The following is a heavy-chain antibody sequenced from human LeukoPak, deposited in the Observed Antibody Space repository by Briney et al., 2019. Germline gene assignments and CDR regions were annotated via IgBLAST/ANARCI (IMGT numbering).Heavy chain of an antibody. CDR1: GFTFSDYY. CDR2: IGSSDKTI. V-gene: IGHV3-11*01. CDR3: ARRKRDCSGGSCYSRFDY. J-gene: IGHJ4*02. D-gene: IGHD2-15*01. Sequence: GGSLRLSCAASGFTFSDYYISWIRQAPGKGLEWVSYIGSSDKTIYYADSVKGRFTISRDNARNSLYLQMNSLRAEDTAVYYCARRKRDCSGGSCYSRFDYWGQGTLVTVSS.